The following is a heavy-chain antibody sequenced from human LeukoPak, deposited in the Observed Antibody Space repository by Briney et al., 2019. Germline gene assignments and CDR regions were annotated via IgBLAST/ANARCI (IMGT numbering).Heavy chain of an antibody. D-gene: IGHD3-22*01. Sequence: GGSLRLSCAASGFTFSSYWMSWVRQAPGKGLEWVANINQDGSEKYYVDSVKGRFTISRDNAKNSLYLQMNSLRAEDTAVYYCARLWGESSGYAKADLAFDIWGQGTMVTVSS. V-gene: IGHV3-7*01. CDR1: GFTFSSYW. CDR3: ARLWGESSGYAKADLAFDI. J-gene: IGHJ3*02. CDR2: INQDGSEK.